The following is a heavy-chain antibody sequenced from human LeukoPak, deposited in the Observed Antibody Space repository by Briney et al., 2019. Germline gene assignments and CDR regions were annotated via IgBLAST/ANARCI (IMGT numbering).Heavy chain of an antibody. J-gene: IGHJ4*02. Sequence: GGSLRLSCVASRFTFSTYGMTWVRQTPGKGLEWVSAITGGGLHTYYADSVKSRFTISRDNSKNTLYLQMNNLRAEDTALYYCAKGLRGADYWGQGTLVTVSA. CDR1: RFTFSTYG. D-gene: IGHD5-12*01. V-gene: IGHV3-23*01. CDR2: ITGGGLHT. CDR3: AKGLRGADY.